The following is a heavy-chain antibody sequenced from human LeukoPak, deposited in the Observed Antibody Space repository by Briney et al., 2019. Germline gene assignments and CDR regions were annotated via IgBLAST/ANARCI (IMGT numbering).Heavy chain of an antibody. CDR2: ISSSGSTI. V-gene: IGHV3-48*03. J-gene: IGHJ6*04. CDR3: AELGITMIGGV. D-gene: IGHD3-10*02. Sequence: GCLRPSCAASGFTSSSYEMNWVRQAPGQGLEWVSYISSSGSTIYYADSVKGRFTISRDNAKNSLYLQMNSLRAEDTAVYYCAELGITMIGGVWGKGTTVTISS. CDR1: GFTSSSYE.